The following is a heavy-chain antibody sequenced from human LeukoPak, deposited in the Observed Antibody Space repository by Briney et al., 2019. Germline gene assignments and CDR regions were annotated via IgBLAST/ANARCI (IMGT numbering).Heavy chain of an antibody. CDR1: GGSISSGSYY. V-gene: IGHV4-61*02. CDR3: AREGPYSSSSDY. Sequence: SETLSLTCTVSGGSISSGSYYWSWIRQPAGKGLEWIGRIYTSGSTNYNPSLKSRVTISVDTSKNQFSLKLSSVTAADTAVYYCAREGPYSSSSDYWGQGTLVTVSS. CDR2: IYTSGST. D-gene: IGHD6-6*01. J-gene: IGHJ4*02.